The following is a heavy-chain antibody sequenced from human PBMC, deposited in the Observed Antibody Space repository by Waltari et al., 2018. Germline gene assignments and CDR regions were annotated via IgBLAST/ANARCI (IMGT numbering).Heavy chain of an antibody. Sequence: QVQLVESGGDLVRPGGSLRLSCAAFGFTFSDYYMTWVRQAPGKGLDWVSYISSSSSHTDYANSVKGRFTISRDNAKNSLYLQMNSLRAEDTAVYYCARGASDSDYWGQGTLVTVSS. CDR3: ARGASDSDY. CDR1: GFTFSDYY. V-gene: IGHV3-11*06. CDR2: ISSSSSHT. D-gene: IGHD6-19*01. J-gene: IGHJ4*02.